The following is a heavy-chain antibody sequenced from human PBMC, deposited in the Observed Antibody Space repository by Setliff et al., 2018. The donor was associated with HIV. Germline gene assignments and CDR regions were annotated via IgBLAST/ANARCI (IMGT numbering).Heavy chain of an antibody. J-gene: IGHJ6*03. V-gene: IGHV1-69*10. CDR3: ARGGYCSSTSCPSYYYYMDV. CDR2: IIPILGIP. D-gene: IGHD2-2*01. CDR1: GGTLSSYG. Sequence: ASVKVSCKASGGTLSSYGLSWVRQAPGQGLEWMGGIIPILGIPNYAQKFQGRVTITADKSTSTAYMELSSLRFEDTAVYYCARGGYCSSTSCPSYYYYMDVWGKGTTVTVS.